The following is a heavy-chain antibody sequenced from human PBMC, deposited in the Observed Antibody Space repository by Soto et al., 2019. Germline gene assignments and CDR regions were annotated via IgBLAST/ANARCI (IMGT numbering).Heavy chain of an antibody. J-gene: IGHJ6*02. CDR2: IIPIFGTA. V-gene: IGHV1-69*13. Sequence: GASVKVSCKASGGTFSSYAISWVRQAPGQGLEWMGGIIPIFGTANYAQKFQGRVTITADESTSTAYMELSSLRSEDTAVYYCARDKYYDFWSGSSYYYGMDVWGQGTTVTVSS. CDR3: ARDKYYDFWSGSSYYYGMDV. D-gene: IGHD3-3*01. CDR1: GGTFSSYA.